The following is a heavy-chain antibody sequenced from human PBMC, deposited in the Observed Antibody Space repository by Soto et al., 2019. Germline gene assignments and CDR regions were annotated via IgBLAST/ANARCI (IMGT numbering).Heavy chain of an antibody. CDR3: ARAYSYSYY. D-gene: IGHD4-4*01. Sequence: GGSLRLSCAASGFTFSTYWMSWVRQAPGKGPEWVANIKGDGSEKNYGDSVKGRFTVSRDNAKNSLYLQMNSLGVEDTAVYYCARAYSYSYYWGQGAQVPVSS. J-gene: IGHJ4*02. V-gene: IGHV3-7*04. CDR1: GFTFSTYW. CDR2: IKGDGSEK.